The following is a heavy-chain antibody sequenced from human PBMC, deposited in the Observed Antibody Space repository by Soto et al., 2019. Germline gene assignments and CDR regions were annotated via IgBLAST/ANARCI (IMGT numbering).Heavy chain of an antibody. CDR1: GGSISSYY. J-gene: IGHJ6*02. CDR2: IYYSGST. CDR3: ARGHYYYYHADV. Sequence: KPSETLSLTCTVSGGSISSYYWSWIRQPPGKGLEWIGYIYYSGSTNYNPSLKSRVTISVDTSKNQFSLRLSSVTDADTAVYYCARGHYYYYHADVWGLGTTVTVSS. V-gene: IGHV4-59*01.